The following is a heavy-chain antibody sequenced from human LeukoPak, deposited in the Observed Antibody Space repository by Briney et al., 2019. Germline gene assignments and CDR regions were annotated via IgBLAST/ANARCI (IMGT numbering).Heavy chain of an antibody. CDR1: GGSVSSGVYY. CDR2: IYYSGST. CDR3: ARDRNYYDSSGYYMGRAFDI. V-gene: IGHV4-61*08. J-gene: IGHJ3*02. D-gene: IGHD3-22*01. Sequence: PSETLSLTCTVSGGSVSSGVYYWSWLRQPPGKGLEWIGYIYYSGSTNHNPSLKSRVTISVDTSKNQFSLKLGSVTAADTAVYYCARDRNYYDSSGYYMGRAFDIWGQGTMVTVSS.